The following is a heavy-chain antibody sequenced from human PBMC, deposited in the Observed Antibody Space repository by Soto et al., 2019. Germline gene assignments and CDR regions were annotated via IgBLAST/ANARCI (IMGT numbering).Heavy chain of an antibody. CDR2: ISGHNGDT. Sequence: QVQLVQSGAEVKKPGASVRVSCKASGYTFARYGIDWVRQAPGQGLEWMGWISGHNGDTKYVQKFQGRVSMTTDTPTSTASMELRSLRSDDTAVYYCASSGSMPYYYYRMDVWGQATTVTVSS. CDR1: GYTFARYG. V-gene: IGHV1-18*01. J-gene: IGHJ6*02. CDR3: ASSGSMPYYYYRMDV. D-gene: IGHD3-10*01.